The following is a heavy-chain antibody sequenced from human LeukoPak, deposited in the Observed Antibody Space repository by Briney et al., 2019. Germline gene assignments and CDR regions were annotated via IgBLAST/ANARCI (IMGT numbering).Heavy chain of an antibody. Sequence: SETLSLTCAVSGGSISSSNWWSWVRQPPGKGLEWIGEIYHSGSTNYNPSLKSRVTISVDKSKNQFSLKLSSVTAADTAVYYCARERIYGSGSYYPFDPWGQGTLVTVSS. CDR2: IYHSGST. D-gene: IGHD3-10*01. CDR3: ARERIYGSGSYYPFDP. CDR1: GGSISSSNW. V-gene: IGHV4-4*02. J-gene: IGHJ5*02.